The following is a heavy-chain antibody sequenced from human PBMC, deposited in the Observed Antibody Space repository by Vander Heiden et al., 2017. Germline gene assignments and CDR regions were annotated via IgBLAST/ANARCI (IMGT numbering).Heavy chain of an antibody. CDR2: IKQDGSEI. D-gene: IGHD2-2*01. CDR1: GFTFSSYW. Sequence: EMQLVESGGGLVQPGGSLSLSCAASGFTFSSYWMSWVRQAPGKGLEWVGNIKQDGSEIQYVDSVKGRFTISRDNAKNSLYLEMNSLRVEDTGVYHCGRGSTSIWGQGTLVTVSS. J-gene: IGHJ4*02. CDR3: GRGSTSI. V-gene: IGHV3-7*04.